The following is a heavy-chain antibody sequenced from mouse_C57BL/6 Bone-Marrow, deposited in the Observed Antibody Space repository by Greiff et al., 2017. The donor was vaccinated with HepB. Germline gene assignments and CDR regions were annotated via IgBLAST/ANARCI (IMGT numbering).Heavy chain of an antibody. Sequence: QVQLKESGAELARPGASVKLSCKASGYTFTSYGISWVKQRTGQGLEWIGEIYPRSGNTYYNEKFKGKATLTADKSSSTAYMELRSLTSEDSAVYFCASFYYYGSSYNWYFDVWGTGTTVTVSS. CDR2: IYPRSGNT. CDR1: GYTFTSYG. D-gene: IGHD1-1*01. V-gene: IGHV1-81*01. J-gene: IGHJ1*03. CDR3: ASFYYYGSSYNWYFDV.